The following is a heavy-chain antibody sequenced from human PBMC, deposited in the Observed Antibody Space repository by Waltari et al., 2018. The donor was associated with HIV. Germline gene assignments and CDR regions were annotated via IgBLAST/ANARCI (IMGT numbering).Heavy chain of an antibody. CDR2: INHSGST. J-gene: IGHJ6*02. V-gene: IGHV4-34*01. CDR3: ATITMIVGRVYYYGMDV. D-gene: IGHD3-22*01. Sequence: QVQLQQWGAGLLKPSETLSLTCAVYGGSFSGYYWSWIRQPPGKGLEWIGEINHSGSTNYSPSLKSRVTISVDTSKNQFSLKLSSVTAADTAVYYCATITMIVGRVYYYGMDVWGQGTTVTVSS. CDR1: GGSFSGYY.